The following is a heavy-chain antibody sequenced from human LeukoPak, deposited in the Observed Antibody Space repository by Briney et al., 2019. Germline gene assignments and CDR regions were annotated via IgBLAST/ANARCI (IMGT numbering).Heavy chain of an antibody. D-gene: IGHD5-12*01. CDR2: INAGNGNT. V-gene: IGHV1-3*01. J-gene: IGHJ3*02. CDR3: ARATVDIVATIRGEDAFDI. Sequence: ASVKVSCKASGYTFTSYAMHWVRQAPGQRLEWMGWINAGNGNTKYSQKFQGRVTITRDTSASTAYMELSSLRSEDTAVYYCARATVDIVATIRGEDAFDIWGQGTMVTVSS. CDR1: GYTFTSYA.